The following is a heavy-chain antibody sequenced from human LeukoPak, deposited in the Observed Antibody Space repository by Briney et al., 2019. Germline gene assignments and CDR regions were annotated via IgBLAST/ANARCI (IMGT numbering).Heavy chain of an antibody. V-gene: IGHV3-53*01. J-gene: IGHJ5*02. CDR2: IYSGGST. Sequence: GGSLRLSCAASGFTVSSNYMSWVRQAPGKGLEWVSVIYSGGSTYYADSVKGRFTISRDNAKNTVYLEMNSLSVEDTATYYCIRDFRSADLWGQGTLVTVTS. CDR3: IRDFRSADL. CDR1: GFTVSSNY.